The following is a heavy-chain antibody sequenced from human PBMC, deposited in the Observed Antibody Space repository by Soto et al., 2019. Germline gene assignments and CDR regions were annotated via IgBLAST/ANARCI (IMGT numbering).Heavy chain of an antibody. CDR2: MSHSGGT. CDR1: GGFVSSGSYY. CDR3: ARVERGTATTVVDAFDI. V-gene: IGHV4-34*01. J-gene: IGHJ3*02. D-gene: IGHD1-1*01. Sequence: QVQLQQWGAGLLKPSETLSLTCAVYGGFVSSGSYYWSWIRQPPGKGLEWIGEMSHSGGTHFNPYLKSRVIISVDTSKNQFSLKMSSVTAADTALYYCARVERGTATTVVDAFDIWGPGTMVTVSS.